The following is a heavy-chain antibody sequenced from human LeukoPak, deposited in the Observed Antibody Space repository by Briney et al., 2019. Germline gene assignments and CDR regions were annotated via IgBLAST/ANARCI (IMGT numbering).Heavy chain of an antibody. V-gene: IGHV1-2*04. CDR1: GYTFTGYY. Sequence: ASVKVSCKASGYTFTGYYMHWVRQAPGQGLEWMGWINPNSGGTNYAQKFQGWVTMTRDTSISTAYMELSRLRSDDTAVYYCARDGSLYGQQLVLLDYWGQGTLVTVSS. D-gene: IGHD6-13*01. CDR3: ARDGSLYGQQLVLLDY. J-gene: IGHJ4*02. CDR2: INPNSGGT.